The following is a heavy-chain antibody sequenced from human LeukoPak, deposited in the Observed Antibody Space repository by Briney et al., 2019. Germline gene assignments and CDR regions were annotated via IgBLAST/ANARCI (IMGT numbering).Heavy chain of an antibody. V-gene: IGHV3-48*03. CDR2: ISSSGSTI. CDR3: ARAGGVILSQGVLYLDL. CDR1: GFTFSSYE. J-gene: IGHJ4*02. Sequence: GGSLRLSCAASGFTFSSYEMNWVRQAPGKGLEWVSYISSSGSTIYYADSVKGRFTISRDNAKNSLYLQMNSLRAEDTAVYYCARAGGVILSQGVLYLDLWARGTVLTVSS. D-gene: IGHD3-10*01.